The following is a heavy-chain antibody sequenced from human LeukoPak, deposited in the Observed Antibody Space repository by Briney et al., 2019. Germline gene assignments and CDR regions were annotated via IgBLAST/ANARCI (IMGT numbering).Heavy chain of an antibody. J-gene: IGHJ4*02. V-gene: IGHV3-21*01. Sequence: GGSLRLSCAASVFTFTSYNMNWGRQPPGKGLEWVSSITSSSHYIYYADSVRGRFTISRDNAENSLYLQMNSLRADDTAIYYCARDLTVQLWFSFYFDYWGQGTLVTVSS. CDR3: ARDLTVQLWFSFYFDY. D-gene: IGHD5-18*01. CDR1: VFTFTSYN. CDR2: ITSSSHYI.